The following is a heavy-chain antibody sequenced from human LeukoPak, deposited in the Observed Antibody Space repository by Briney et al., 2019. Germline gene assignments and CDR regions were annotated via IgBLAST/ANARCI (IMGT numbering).Heavy chain of an antibody. Sequence: PGGSLRLSCAASGFTFSTYWMSWVRQAPGKGLEWVVNIKQDGSEKYYVDSVKGRFTISRDNAKNSLYLQMNSLRAEDTALYYCAKDSWFDLAKNNLFQHWGQGTLVTVSS. CDR1: GFTFSTYW. V-gene: IGHV3-7*03. D-gene: IGHD3-10*01. CDR3: AKDSWFDLAKNNLFQH. J-gene: IGHJ1*01. CDR2: IKQDGSEK.